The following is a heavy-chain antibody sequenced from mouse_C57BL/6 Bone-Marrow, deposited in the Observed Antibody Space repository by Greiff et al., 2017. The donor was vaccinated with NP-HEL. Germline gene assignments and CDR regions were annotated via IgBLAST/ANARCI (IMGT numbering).Heavy chain of an antibody. J-gene: IGHJ3*01. CDR1: GYTFTSYW. Sequence: QVQLQQPGAELVMPGASVKLSCKASGYTFTSYWMHWVKQRPGQGLEWIGEIDPSDGYTNYNQKFKGKSTLTVDKSSSTAYMQLSSLTSEDSEVYSRALDSSGYPCAYWGQGTLVTVSA. CDR2: IDPSDGYT. V-gene: IGHV1-69*01. D-gene: IGHD3-2*02. CDR3: ALDSSGYPCAY.